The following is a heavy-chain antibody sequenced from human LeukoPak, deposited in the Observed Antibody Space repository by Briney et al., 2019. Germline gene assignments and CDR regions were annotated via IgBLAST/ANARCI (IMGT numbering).Heavy chain of an antibody. CDR2: IRNDGSNK. CDR1: GFAFSKHG. CDR3: AKDINSHCRGDCSDY. Sequence: PGGSLRLSCAASGFAFSKHGMHWVRQAPGKGLEWVAFIRNDGSNKYYVDSVKGRFTISRDNSKNTVDLQMNSLRAEDTAVYYCAKDINSHCRGDCSDYWGQGTLVTVSS. D-gene: IGHD2-15*01. V-gene: IGHV3-30*02. J-gene: IGHJ4*02.